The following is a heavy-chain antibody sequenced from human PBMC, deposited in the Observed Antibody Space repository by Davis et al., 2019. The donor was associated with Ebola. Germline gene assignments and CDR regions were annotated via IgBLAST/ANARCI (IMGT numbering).Heavy chain of an antibody. V-gene: IGHV1-18*01. D-gene: IGHD1-26*01. CDR3: AREAGATTRIYDS. CDR2: ISAYNGNT. J-gene: IGHJ5*01. CDR1: SYTFTSYV. Sequence: ASVKVSCKASSYTFTSYVISWARQAPGQGLEWMGWISAYNGNTNYAQKLQGRVTMTTDTSRSTAYMELRSLRSDDTAVNYCAREAGATTRIYDSWGQGTLVTVSS.